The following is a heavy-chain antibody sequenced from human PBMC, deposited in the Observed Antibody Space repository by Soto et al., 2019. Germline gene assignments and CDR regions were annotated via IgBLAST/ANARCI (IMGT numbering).Heavy chain of an antibody. J-gene: IGHJ5*02. V-gene: IGHV1-18*01. CDR1: GYTFTSYG. Sequence: QVQLVQSGGEVKKPGASVKVSCKASGYTFTSYGISWVRQAHGQGREWMGRISAYNGNTNYAQKLQRRVTMTADTSTSTAYMELRCLRSDDTAVYYCARVVGALGHWFDPWGQGTLVTVSS. CDR2: ISAYNGNT. D-gene: IGHD1-26*01. CDR3: ARVVGALGHWFDP.